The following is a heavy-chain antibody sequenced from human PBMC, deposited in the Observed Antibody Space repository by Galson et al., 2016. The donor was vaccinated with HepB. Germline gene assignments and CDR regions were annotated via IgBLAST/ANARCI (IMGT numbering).Heavy chain of an antibody. Sequence: QSGAEVKKPGESLRISCSTSGYTFSNYWIAWVRQMPGKGLEWMGIIFPDDSEARYSPSFQGQVTFSVDKSISTAFLQWTSLKASDTAIYYCAREGVVQLPGRGTSTYFYFGTDVWGQGTTVTVSS. V-gene: IGHV5-51*01. J-gene: IGHJ6*02. CDR1: GYTFSNYW. D-gene: IGHD1-1*01. CDR2: IFPDDSEA. CDR3: AREGVVQLPGRGTSTYFYFGTDV.